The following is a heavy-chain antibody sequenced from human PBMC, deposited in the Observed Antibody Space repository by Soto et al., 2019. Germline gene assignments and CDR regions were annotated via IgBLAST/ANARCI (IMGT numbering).Heavy chain of an antibody. D-gene: IGHD7-27*01. V-gene: IGHV4-30-4*01. J-gene: IGHJ5*01. Sequence: QVQLLESGPGLVKPSQTLSLTCSVSGDSISNLDYFWAWIRKPPVQALESIGYIYKSATTYYNPSFESRVAMSVDTSKSQFSLTVTSVTAVATAVYFCARGRYCLTGRCFPNWFDSWGQGALVTVSS. CDR1: GDSISNLDYF. CDR2: IYKSATT. CDR3: ARGRYCLTGRCFPNWFDS.